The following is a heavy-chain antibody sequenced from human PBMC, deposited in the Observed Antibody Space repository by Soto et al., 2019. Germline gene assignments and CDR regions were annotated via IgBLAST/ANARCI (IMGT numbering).Heavy chain of an antibody. V-gene: IGHV4-30-4*01. CDR1: GASISSGDYF. D-gene: IGHD5-12*01. Sequence: SLTCTVSGASISSGDYFWSWIRQSPGKGLEWIGYIYDSGSFYYNPSLKSRVSMSVDTSKNQFSLKLRSVTAADTAVYYCAREKGYISGPKNFDYWGQGTLVTVSS. CDR2: IYDSGSF. CDR3: AREKGYISGPKNFDY. J-gene: IGHJ4*02.